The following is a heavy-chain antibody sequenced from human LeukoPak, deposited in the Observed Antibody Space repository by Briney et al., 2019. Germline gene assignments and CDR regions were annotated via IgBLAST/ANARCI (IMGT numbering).Heavy chain of an antibody. V-gene: IGHV4-59*01. D-gene: IGHD2-2*01. Sequence: SETLSLTCAVYGGSFSSYYWSWIRQPPGKGLEWIGYIYYSGSTNYNPSLKSRVTISVDTSKNQFSLKLSSVTAADTAVYYCARGRYCSSTSCSQEFYYYYMDVWGKGTTVTVSS. CDR1: GGSFSSYY. CDR3: ARGRYCSSTSCSQEFYYYYMDV. CDR2: IYYSGST. J-gene: IGHJ6*03.